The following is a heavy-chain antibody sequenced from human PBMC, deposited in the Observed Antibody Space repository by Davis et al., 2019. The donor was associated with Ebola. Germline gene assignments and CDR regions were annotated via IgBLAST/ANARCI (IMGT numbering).Heavy chain of an antibody. V-gene: IGHV3-48*01. CDR2: ITSSSSTI. CDR1: GFTFSSYS. D-gene: IGHD5-18*01. Sequence: PGGSLRLSCAASGFTFSSYSMNWVRQAPGKGLEWVSYITSSSSTIYYADSVKGRFTISRDNAKNSLYLQMNSLRAEDTAVYYCARVDSYGEPDYWGQGTLVTVSS. CDR3: ARVDSYGEPDY. J-gene: IGHJ4*02.